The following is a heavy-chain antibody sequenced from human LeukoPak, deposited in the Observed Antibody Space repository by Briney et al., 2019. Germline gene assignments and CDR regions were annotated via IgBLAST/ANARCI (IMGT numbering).Heavy chain of an antibody. CDR3: ARDLRRYAAYYFDY. V-gene: IGHV3-30*03. CDR1: GFTFSGYA. D-gene: IGHD5/OR15-5a*01. CDR2: ISSDGRDK. J-gene: IGHJ4*02. Sequence: GGSLRLSCAASGFTFSGYAIHWVRQAPGKGLEWVAVISSDGRDKHHADSVKGRFTISRDNSKNTLYLQTNSLRAEDTAVYYCARDLRRYAAYYFDYWSQGTLVTVSS.